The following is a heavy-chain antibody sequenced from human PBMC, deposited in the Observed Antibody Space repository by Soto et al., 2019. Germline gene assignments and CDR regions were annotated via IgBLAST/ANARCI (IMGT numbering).Heavy chain of an antibody. D-gene: IGHD6-6*01. CDR3: ATGIYSNSPNRRYYYGPDV. V-gene: IGHV5-51*01. Sequence: VESLKISWKGAGYIFAAYWSDWVRQMPGKGLEWMGIIYPGDSDTRYSPSFQGQVTISADKSIGTAYLQWSSLKASDTAMYYCATGIYSNSPNRRYYYGPDVWGQGTTVPFSS. CDR2: IYPGDSDT. CDR1: GYIFAAYW. J-gene: IGHJ6*02.